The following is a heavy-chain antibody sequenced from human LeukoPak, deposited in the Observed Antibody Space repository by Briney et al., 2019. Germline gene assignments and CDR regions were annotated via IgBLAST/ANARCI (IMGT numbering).Heavy chain of an antibody. CDR3: ARDSSGWSKNY. V-gene: IGHV3-23*01. Sequence: GGSLSLPFPASGFRFSNDAMTWVRQAPGKGLQWVSAINGSGGDTYYDDSVKGRFTISRDNSKNMMYLQMNSLRAEDTPVYYCARDSSGWSKNYWGQGTLVTVSS. CDR1: GFRFSNDA. J-gene: IGHJ4*02. D-gene: IGHD6-19*01. CDR2: INGSGGDT.